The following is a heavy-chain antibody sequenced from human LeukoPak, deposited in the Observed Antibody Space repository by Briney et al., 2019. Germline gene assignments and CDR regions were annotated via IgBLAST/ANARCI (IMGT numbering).Heavy chain of an antibody. D-gene: IGHD3-3*01. CDR1: GGTFSSYG. Sequence: GASVKVSCKASGGTFSSYGISWVRQAPGQGLEWMGWISAYNGNTNYAQKLQGRVTMTTDTSTSTAYMELRSLRSDDTAVYYCARTDYDFWSGYSFWFDPWGQGTLVTVSS. J-gene: IGHJ5*02. V-gene: IGHV1-18*01. CDR2: ISAYNGNT. CDR3: ARTDYDFWSGYSFWFDP.